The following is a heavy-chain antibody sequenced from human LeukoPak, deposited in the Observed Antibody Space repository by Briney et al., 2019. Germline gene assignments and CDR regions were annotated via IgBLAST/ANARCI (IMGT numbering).Heavy chain of an antibody. D-gene: IGHD3-10*01. CDR2: ISGSGANT. Sequence: PGGSLRLSCAASGFTFSTYAMSWVRQAPGKGLEWVSTISGSGANTYYADSVRGRFTISRDNSKNTLYLHMNSLRAEDTAVYFCARDLDAYGSGSYCAVWGQGTLVSVSP. CDR3: ARDLDAYGSGSYCAV. CDR1: GFTFSTYA. J-gene: IGHJ4*02. V-gene: IGHV3-23*01.